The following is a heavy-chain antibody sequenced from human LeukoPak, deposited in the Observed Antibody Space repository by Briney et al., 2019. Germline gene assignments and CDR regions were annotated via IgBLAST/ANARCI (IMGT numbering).Heavy chain of an antibody. CDR1: GFTFSSYE. D-gene: IGHD3-16*02. CDR2: ISSSSSYI. J-gene: IGHJ3*02. Sequence: GGSLRLSCAASGFTFSSYEMNWVRQAPGKGLEWVSSISSSSSYIYYADSVKGRFTISRDNAMNSLYLQMNSLRAEDTAVYYCARITFGGVIVDDAFDIWGQGTMVTVSS. V-gene: IGHV3-21*01. CDR3: ARITFGGVIVDDAFDI.